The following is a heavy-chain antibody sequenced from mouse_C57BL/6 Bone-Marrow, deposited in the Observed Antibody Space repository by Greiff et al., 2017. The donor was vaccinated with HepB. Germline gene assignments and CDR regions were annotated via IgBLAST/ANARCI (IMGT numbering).Heavy chain of an antibody. CDR2: IDPEDGET. CDR3: ARDYGSGYGYFDV. D-gene: IGHD1-1*01. V-gene: IGHV14-2*01. J-gene: IGHJ1*01. CDR1: GFNIKNYY. Sequence: VQLQQSGAELVKPGASVKLSCTASGFNIKNYYMHWVKQRPEQGLEWIGRIDPEDGETKYAQKFQGKATITADTSSNTAYLQLSSLTSEDTAVYYFARDYGSGYGYFDVWGSGNTVTVSA.